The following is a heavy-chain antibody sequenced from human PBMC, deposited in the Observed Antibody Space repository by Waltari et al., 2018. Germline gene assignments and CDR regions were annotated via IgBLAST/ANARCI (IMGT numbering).Heavy chain of an antibody. CDR1: GGSFSGYY. CDR2: INHSGST. D-gene: IGHD2-2*01. J-gene: IGHJ4*02. CDR3: ARDCSSTSCYAVAFDY. V-gene: IGHV4-34*01. Sequence: QVQLQQGGAGLLKPSETLSLTCAVYGGSFSGYYWSWIRQPPGKGLEWIGEINHSGSTNYNPSLKSRVTISVDTSKNQFSLKLSSVTAADTAVYYCARDCSSTSCYAVAFDYWGQGTLVTVSS.